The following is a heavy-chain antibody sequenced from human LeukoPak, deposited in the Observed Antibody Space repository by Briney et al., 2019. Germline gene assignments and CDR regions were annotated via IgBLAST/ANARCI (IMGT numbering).Heavy chain of an antibody. V-gene: IGHV4-59*01. J-gene: IGHJ6*03. CDR1: GGSISSYY. CDR3: ARDLGTPYYYMDV. D-gene: IGHD7-27*01. Sequence: TPSETLSLTCTVSGGSISSYYWSWIRQPPGKGLEWIGYIYYSGSTNYNPSLKSRVTISVDTSKNQFSLKLSSVTAADTAVYYCARDLGTPYYYMDVWGKGTTVTVSS. CDR2: IYYSGST.